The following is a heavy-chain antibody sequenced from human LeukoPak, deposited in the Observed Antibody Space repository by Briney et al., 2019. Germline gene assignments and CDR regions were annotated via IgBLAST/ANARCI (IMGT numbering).Heavy chain of an antibody. V-gene: IGHV4-59*01. CDR3: ARDRWIFDY. Sequence: SESLSLTCTVSGGSISSYYWSWIRQPPGKGLEWIGYIYYSGSTNYNPSLKSRVTISVDTSKNQFSLKLSSVTAADTAVYYCARDRWIFDYWGQGTLVTVSS. CDR1: GGSISSYY. D-gene: IGHD5-12*01. CDR2: IYYSGST. J-gene: IGHJ4*02.